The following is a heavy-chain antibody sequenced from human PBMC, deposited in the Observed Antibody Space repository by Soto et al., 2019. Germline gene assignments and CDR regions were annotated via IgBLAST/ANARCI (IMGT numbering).Heavy chain of an antibody. CDR3: ARDRYCSGGSCYGPDY. CDR2: ISSSSSYI. V-gene: IGHV3-21*01. CDR1: GFTFSSYS. D-gene: IGHD2-15*01. Sequence: GGSLRLSCAASGFTFSSYSMNWVRQAPGKGLEWVSSISSSSSYIYYADSVKGRFTISRDNAKNSLYLQMNSLRAEDTAVYYCARDRYCSGGSCYGPDYWGQGTPVTVSS. J-gene: IGHJ4*02.